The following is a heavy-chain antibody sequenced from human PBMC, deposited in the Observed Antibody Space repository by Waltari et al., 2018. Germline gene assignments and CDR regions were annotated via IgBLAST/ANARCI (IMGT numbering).Heavy chain of an antibody. D-gene: IGHD6-6*01. Sequence: QVQLQPWGAGLLKPSETLSLTCAVYGGSFSGYYWSWIRQPPGKGLEWIGEINHSGSTNYNPSLKSRVTISVDTSKNQFSLKLSSVTAADTAVYYCARAPGRGYSSSPLAYWGQGTLVTVSS. CDR2: INHSGST. V-gene: IGHV4-34*01. CDR3: ARAPGRGYSSSPLAY. J-gene: IGHJ4*02. CDR1: GGSFSGYY.